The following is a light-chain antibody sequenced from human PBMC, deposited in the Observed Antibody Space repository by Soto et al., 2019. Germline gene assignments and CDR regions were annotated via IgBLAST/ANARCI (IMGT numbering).Light chain of an antibody. Sequence: EIVMSQSPATLSVSPGERATLSCRASHSVAGNLAWYQQRPGQAPRLLIYGASTRATGIPARFSGSGSGTEFTLTITSLQSEDFAVYYCQQYNNWPPITFGQGTRLEIK. CDR1: HSVAGN. V-gene: IGKV3-15*01. CDR3: QQYNNWPPIT. CDR2: GAS. J-gene: IGKJ5*01.